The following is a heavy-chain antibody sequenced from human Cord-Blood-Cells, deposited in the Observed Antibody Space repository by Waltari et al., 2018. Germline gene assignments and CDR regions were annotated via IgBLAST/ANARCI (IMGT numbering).Heavy chain of an antibody. CDR1: GFTFSSHA. V-gene: IGHV3-30*02. Sequence: QVQLVESGGGVVQLGGSLRLSCAASGFTFSSHAMHWVRQAPGKGLEWVAFIRYDGSNKYYADSVKGRFTISRDNSKNTLYLQMNSLRAEDTAVYYCAKGGETNYWYFDLWGRGTLVTVSS. D-gene: IGHD3-16*01. CDR2: IRYDGSNK. CDR3: AKGGETNYWYFDL. J-gene: IGHJ2*01.